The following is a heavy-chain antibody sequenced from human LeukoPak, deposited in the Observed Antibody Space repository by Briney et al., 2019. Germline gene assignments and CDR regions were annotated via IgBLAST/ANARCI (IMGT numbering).Heavy chain of an antibody. V-gene: IGHV4-38-2*02. CDR1: GYSISSGYY. CDR2: IYHSGST. Sequence: SETLSLTCTVSGYSISSGYYWGWIRPPPGKGLEWIGSIYHSGSTYYNPSLKSRVTISVDTSKNQFSLKLSSVTAADTAVYYCARDGGYNSFDAFDIWGQGTMVTVSS. J-gene: IGHJ3*02. CDR3: ARDGGYNSFDAFDI. D-gene: IGHD5-24*01.